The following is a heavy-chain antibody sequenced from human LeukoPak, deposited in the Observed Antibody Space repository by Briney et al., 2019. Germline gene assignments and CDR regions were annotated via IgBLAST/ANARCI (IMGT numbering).Heavy chain of an antibody. CDR1: GFTFSSCA. V-gene: IGHV3-23*01. CDR2: IYDDNT. J-gene: IGHJ4*02. Sequence: GGSLRLSCAGSGFTFSSCAMAWVRQAPGKGLEWVSTIYDDNTYYADSVKGRFAISTDNSKNTLYLQMNSLRVEDTAVYFCAARKVRGVWFYLDYWGQGTLVTVSS. D-gene: IGHD3-10*01. CDR3: AARKVRGVWFYLDY.